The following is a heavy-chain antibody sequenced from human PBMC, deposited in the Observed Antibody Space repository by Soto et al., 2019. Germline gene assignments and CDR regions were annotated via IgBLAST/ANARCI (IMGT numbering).Heavy chain of an antibody. D-gene: IGHD3-22*01. CDR1: GGTFSSYT. Sequence: SVKVSCKASGGTFSSYTLSWVRQAPGQGLEWMGRIIPILGIANYAQKFQGRVTITADKSTSTAYMELSSLRSEDTAVYYCATNVVYDAFDIWGQGTMVTVSS. CDR2: IIPILGIA. CDR3: ATNVVYDAFDI. V-gene: IGHV1-69*02. J-gene: IGHJ3*02.